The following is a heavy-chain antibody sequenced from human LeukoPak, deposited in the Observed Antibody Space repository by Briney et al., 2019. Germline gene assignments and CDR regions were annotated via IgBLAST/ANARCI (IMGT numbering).Heavy chain of an antibody. CDR2: ISYDGSNK. J-gene: IGHJ4*02. D-gene: IGHD6-19*01. V-gene: IGHV3-30*18. CDR1: GFTLSSYG. Sequence: GRSLRLSCAASGFTLSSYGMHWVRQAPGKGLEWVAVISYDGSNKYYADSVKGRFTISRDNSKNTLYLQMNSLRAEDTAVYYCAKDRQWLQIDYWGQGTLVSVSS. CDR3: AKDRQWLQIDY.